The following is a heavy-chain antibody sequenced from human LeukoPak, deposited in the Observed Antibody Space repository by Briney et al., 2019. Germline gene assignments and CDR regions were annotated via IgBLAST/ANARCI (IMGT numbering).Heavy chain of an antibody. D-gene: IGHD3-3*01. J-gene: IGHJ4*02. CDR2: IYYSGST. CDR1: GGSITGYY. V-gene: IGHV4-59*12. CDR3: ARGSSVTNY. Sequence: SSETLSLTCTVSGGSITGYYWSWIRQPPGKGLEWIGHIYYSGSTNYNPSLKSRVTISVDTSKNQFSLRLSSVTAADTAVYYCARGSSVTNYWGQGTLVTVSS.